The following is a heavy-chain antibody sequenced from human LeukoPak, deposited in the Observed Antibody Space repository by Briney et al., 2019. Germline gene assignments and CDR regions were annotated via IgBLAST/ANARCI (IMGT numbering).Heavy chain of an antibody. V-gene: IGHV4-34*01. D-gene: IGHD6-19*01. CDR1: GGSFSGYY. J-gene: IGHJ4*02. CDR2: INHSGST. Sequence: KPSETLSLTCAVYGGSFSGYYWSWIRQPPVKGLEWIGEINHSGSTNYNPSLKSRVTISVDTSKNQFSLKLSSVTAADTAVYYCARAGYSSRWYRGSPDYWGQGTLVTVSS. CDR3: ARAGYSSRWYRGSPDY.